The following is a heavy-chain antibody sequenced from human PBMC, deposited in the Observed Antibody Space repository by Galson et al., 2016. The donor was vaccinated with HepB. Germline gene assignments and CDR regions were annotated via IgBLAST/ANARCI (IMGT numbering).Heavy chain of an antibody. Sequence: SLRLSCAASGVTFSTYPMGWVRQAPGQGPEWVSGINAGGNNRYYSDSVKGRFAISRDNSKNTLYLQLDNLRGEDTAVYYCVKYVGLDGLDYWGQGTLVIVSS. D-gene: IGHD3/OR15-3a*01. J-gene: IGHJ4*02. CDR2: INAGGNNR. CDR3: VKYVGLDGLDY. V-gene: IGHV3-23*01. CDR1: GVTFSTYP.